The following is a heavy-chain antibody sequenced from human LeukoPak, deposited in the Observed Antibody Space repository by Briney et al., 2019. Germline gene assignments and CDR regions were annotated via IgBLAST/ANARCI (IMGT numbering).Heavy chain of an antibody. V-gene: IGHV3-23*01. D-gene: IGHD4-17*01. CDR3: ARDTNGNYVGAFDFQR. J-gene: IGHJ1*01. CDR2: ISGAGP. CDR1: GFTFSNYA. Sequence: GGSLRLSCAASGFTFSNYALTWVRQAPGRGLEWVSSISGAGPYYADSVKGRFSISRDNYKNTLYLQMSSLRAEDTAVYYCARDTNGNYVGAFDFQRWGQGTLVTVSS.